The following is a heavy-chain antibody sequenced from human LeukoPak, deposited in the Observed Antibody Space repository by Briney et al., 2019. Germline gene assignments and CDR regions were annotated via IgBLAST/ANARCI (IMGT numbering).Heavy chain of an antibody. D-gene: IGHD3-10*01. CDR3: ARDPRRGGFDY. V-gene: IGHV1-2*02. J-gene: IGHJ4*02. CDR1: GYTFTDYY. Sequence: ASVTVSCKASGYTFTDYYMHWVRQAPGQGLEWMGWINPNSGGTNYAQKFQGRVTVTRDTSISTAFIELSRLRSDDTAVYYCARDPRRGGFDYWGQGTLVTVSS. CDR2: INPNSGGT.